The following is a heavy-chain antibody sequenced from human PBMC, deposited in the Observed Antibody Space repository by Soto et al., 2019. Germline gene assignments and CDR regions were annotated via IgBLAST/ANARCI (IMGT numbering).Heavy chain of an antibody. CDR3: ARLSNRRDCSSNSCHHKRKFDP. J-gene: IGHJ5*02. V-gene: IGHV4-59*08. CDR2: IYYSGST. D-gene: IGHD2-2*01. CDR1: GGSISSYY. Sequence: SETLSLTCTVSGGSISSYYWSWIRQPPGKGLEWIGYIYYSGSTNYNPSLKSRVTISVDTSKNQFSLKLSSVTAADTAVYYCARLSNRRDCSSNSCHHKRKFDPRGQGTLVTVSA.